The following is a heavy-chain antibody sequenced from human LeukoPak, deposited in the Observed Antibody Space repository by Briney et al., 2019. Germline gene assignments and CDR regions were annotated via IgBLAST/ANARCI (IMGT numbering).Heavy chain of an antibody. CDR1: GFIFSNYA. CDR3: TRDSSYGDYSTAFDY. CDR2: SGSTT. V-gene: IGHV3-23*01. D-gene: IGHD4-17*01. J-gene: IGHJ4*02. Sequence: GGSLRLSCAASGFIFSNYAMTWVRQAPGKGLEWVSSSGSTTDYSDSVKGRFTIPRDNSKNTLHLQMNSLRADDTAVYYCTRDSSYGDYSTAFDYWGQGALVTVSS.